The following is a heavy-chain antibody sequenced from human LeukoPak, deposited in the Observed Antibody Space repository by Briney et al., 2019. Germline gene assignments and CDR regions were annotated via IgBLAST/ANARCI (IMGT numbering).Heavy chain of an antibody. CDR3: ARDRRYYYGSGANDY. D-gene: IGHD3-10*01. J-gene: IGHJ4*02. CDR2: INPNSGGT. V-gene: IGHV1-2*02. Sequence: GASVKVSCKASGYTFTGYYMHWVRQAPGQGLEWMGWINPNSGGTNYAQKFQGRVTMTRDTSISTAYMELSRLRSDDTAVYYCARDRRYYYGSGANDYWGQGTLVTVSS. CDR1: GYTFTGYY.